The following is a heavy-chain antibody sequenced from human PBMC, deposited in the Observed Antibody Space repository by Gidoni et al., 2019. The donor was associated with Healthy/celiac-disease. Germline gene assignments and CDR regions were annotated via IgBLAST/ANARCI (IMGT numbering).Heavy chain of an antibody. Sequence: QLQLQESGQGLVKPSETLSLTCTVSGGSISSSSYYWSWIRQPPGKGLEWIGSIDYSGSTYYNPSLKSRVTISVDTSKNQFSLKLSSVTAADTAVYYCARLSAARWFDPWGQGTLVTVSS. J-gene: IGHJ5*02. CDR1: GGSISSSSYY. V-gene: IGHV4-39*01. CDR3: ARLSAARWFDP. D-gene: IGHD6-6*01. CDR2: IDYSGST.